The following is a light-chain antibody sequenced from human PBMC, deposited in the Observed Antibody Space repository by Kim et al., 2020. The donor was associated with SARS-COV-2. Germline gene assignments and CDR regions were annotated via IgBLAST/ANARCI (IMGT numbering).Light chain of an antibody. CDR1: SGSIASNY. CDR3: QSYDSSNHWV. V-gene: IGLV6-57*04. CDR2: EDN. J-gene: IGLJ3*02. Sequence: NFMLTQPHSVSESPEKTVTISCTRSSGSIASNYVQWYQQRPGSAPTTVIYEDNQRPSGVPDRFSGSIDSSSNSASLTISGLKTEDEADYYCQSYDSSNHWVFGGGTQLTV.